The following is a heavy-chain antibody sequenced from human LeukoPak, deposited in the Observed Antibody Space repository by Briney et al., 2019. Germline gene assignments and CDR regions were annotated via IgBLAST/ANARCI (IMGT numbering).Heavy chain of an antibody. D-gene: IGHD1-1*01. CDR2: INGSGDKT. CDR3: ARAVQLERRHSAFDI. J-gene: IGHJ3*02. Sequence: PGGSLRLSCAASGFTLSNYAMNWVRQAPGKGLEWVSSINGSGDKTYYADSVKGRFTISRGTSKNTLYLQMNSVRAADTAVYYCARAVQLERRHSAFDIWGQGTMVTVSS. CDR1: GFTLSNYA. V-gene: IGHV3-23*01.